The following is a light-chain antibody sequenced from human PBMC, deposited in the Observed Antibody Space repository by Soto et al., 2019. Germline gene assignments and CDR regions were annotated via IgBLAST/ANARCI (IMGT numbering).Light chain of an antibody. CDR2: GAS. Sequence: EIVLTQSPGTLSLSPGERVTLSCRASQSVSSSYLAWYQQKPGQVHRLLIYGASSRATGIPDRFSGSGSGTDFTLNVSRLEPEDFAVYYCQQYGSSPYTLGQGTKLEIK. CDR3: QQYGSSPYT. J-gene: IGKJ2*01. CDR1: QSVSSSY. V-gene: IGKV3-20*01.